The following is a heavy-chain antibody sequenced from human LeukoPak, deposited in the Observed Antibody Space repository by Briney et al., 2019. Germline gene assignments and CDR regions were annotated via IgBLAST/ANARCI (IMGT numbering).Heavy chain of an antibody. CDR1: GGSISSSSYY. V-gene: IGHV4-39*07. CDR3: AAAPWIPTLYNWFDP. CDR2: IYYSGST. Sequence: SLETLSLTCTVSGGSISSSSYYWGWIRQPPGKGLEWIGSIYYSGSTYYNPSLKRRVTISVDTSKNQFSLKLSSVTAADTAVYYCAAAPWIPTLYNWFDPWGQGTLVTVSS. D-gene: IGHD5-12*01. J-gene: IGHJ5*02.